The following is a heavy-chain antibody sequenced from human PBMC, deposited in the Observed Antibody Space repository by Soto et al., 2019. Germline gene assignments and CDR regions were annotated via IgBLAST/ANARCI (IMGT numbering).Heavy chain of an antibody. CDR3: ATGVVAANVFMGPLYYYYGMDV. V-gene: IGHV1-24*01. D-gene: IGHD2-15*01. J-gene: IGHJ6*02. CDR1: GYTLTELS. Sequence: ASVKVSCKVSGYTLTELSMHWVRQAPGKGLEWMGGFDPEDGETIYAQKFQGRVTMTEDTSTDTAYMELSNLRSEDTAVYYCATGVVAANVFMGPLYYYYGMDVWGQGTTVTVSS. CDR2: FDPEDGET.